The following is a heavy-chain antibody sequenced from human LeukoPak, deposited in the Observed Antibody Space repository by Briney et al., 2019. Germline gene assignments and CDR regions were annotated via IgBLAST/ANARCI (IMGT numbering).Heavy chain of an antibody. V-gene: IGHV4-34*01. D-gene: IGHD3-22*01. CDR3: ARGMGQFHYDSSGYYYDDY. CDR1: GGSFSGYY. CDR2: INHSGST. J-gene: IGHJ4*02. Sequence: SETLSLTCAVYGGSFSGYYWSWIRQPPGKGLGWSGEINHSGSTNYNPSLKSRVTISVDTSKNQFSLKLSSVTAADTAVYYCARGMGQFHYDSSGYYYDDYWGQGTLVTVSS.